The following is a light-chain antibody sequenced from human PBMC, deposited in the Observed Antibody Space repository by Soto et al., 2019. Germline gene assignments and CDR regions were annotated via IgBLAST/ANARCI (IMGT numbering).Light chain of an antibody. CDR2: DVS. V-gene: IGLV2-11*01. CDR1: SSDVGGYNY. J-gene: IGLJ1*01. CDR3: CSYAGSYPYV. Sequence: QSALTQPRSVSLSPGQSVTISCTGTSSDVGGYNYVSWYQQHPGKAPKLMIYDVSKRPSGVPDRFSGSKSGNTASLTISGLQAEDEADYYCCSYAGSYPYVFGTGTKVTAL.